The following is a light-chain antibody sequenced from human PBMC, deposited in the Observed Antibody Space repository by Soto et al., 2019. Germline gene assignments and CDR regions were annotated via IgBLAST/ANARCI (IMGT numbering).Light chain of an antibody. CDR2: AAS. Sequence: DILLTQSPSFLSASVGDRVTITCRASQGISSYLAWYQQKPGKAPKLLIYAASTLQSGVPSRFSGSGSGTEFTLTIGSLQPEDFATYYCQQLNSSPLTFGGGTKVEIK. CDR3: QQLNSSPLT. V-gene: IGKV1-9*01. J-gene: IGKJ4*01. CDR1: QGISSY.